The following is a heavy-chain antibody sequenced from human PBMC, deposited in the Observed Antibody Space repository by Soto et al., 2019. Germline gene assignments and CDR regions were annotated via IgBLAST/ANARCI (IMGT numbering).Heavy chain of an antibody. J-gene: IGHJ3*02. CDR3: ARSGDGPLNDAFDI. D-gene: IGHD3-10*01. CDR1: GGSISSYY. V-gene: IGHV4-59*01. CDR2: IYYSGST. Sequence: SETLSFTCTLSGGSISSYYWSWIRQPPGKGLEWIGYIYYSGSTNYNPSLKSRVTISVDTSKNQFSLKLSSVTAADTAVYYCARSGDGPLNDAFDIWGQGTMVTV.